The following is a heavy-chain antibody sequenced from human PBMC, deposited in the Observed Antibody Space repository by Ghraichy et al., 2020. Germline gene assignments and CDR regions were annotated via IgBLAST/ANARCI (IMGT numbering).Heavy chain of an antibody. Sequence: ASVKVSCKASGYTFTSYDINWVRQATGQGLEWMGWMNPNSGNTGYAQKFQGRVTITRNTSLGTAYMELSSLRSEDTAVYYCARAQGGANYGLNWLDPWGHGTLVTVSS. V-gene: IGHV1-8*03. J-gene: IGHJ5*02. D-gene: IGHD5-18*01. CDR3: ARAQGGANYGLNWLDP. CDR1: GYTFTSYD. CDR2: MNPNSGNT.